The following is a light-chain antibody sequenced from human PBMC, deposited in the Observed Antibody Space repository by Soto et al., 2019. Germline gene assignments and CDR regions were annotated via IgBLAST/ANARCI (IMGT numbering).Light chain of an antibody. CDR1: SSDVGGYNY. V-gene: IGLV2-11*01. Sequence: QSALTQPRSVSGSPGQSVTISCTGTSSDVGGYNYVSWYQQYPGKAPKLMIYDVNKRPSGVPDRFSGSKSGNTASLTISGLQAEDEADYYCCSYAGRYSWVFGGGTKLTVL. J-gene: IGLJ3*02. CDR3: CSYAGRYSWV. CDR2: DVN.